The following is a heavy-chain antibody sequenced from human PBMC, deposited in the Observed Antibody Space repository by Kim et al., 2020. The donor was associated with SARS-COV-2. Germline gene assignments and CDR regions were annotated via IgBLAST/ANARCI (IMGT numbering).Heavy chain of an antibody. V-gene: IGHV4-34*01. J-gene: IGHJ4*02. CDR3: ARGGWGRNRNRVLDY. D-gene: IGHD3-16*01. CDR2: INHSGST. CDR1: GGSFSGYY. Sequence: SGTLSLTCAVYGGSFSGYYWSWIRQPPGKGLEWIGEINHSGSTNYNPSLKSRVTISVDTSKNQFSLKLSSVTAADTAVYYCARGGWGRNRNRVLDYWGQGTLVTVSS.